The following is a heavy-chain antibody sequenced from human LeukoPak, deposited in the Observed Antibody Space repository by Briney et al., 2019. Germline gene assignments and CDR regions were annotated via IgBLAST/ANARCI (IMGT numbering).Heavy chain of an antibody. D-gene: IGHD3-3*01. J-gene: IGHJ4*02. CDR2: INSDGSTT. Sequence: GGSLRLPCAASGFTFSTYWRHWVRQAPGKGLLWVTRINSDGSTTTYAYSVKGRFTISRDNAKNPLYLQMTSLRVEDTAVYFCVRDVYIRRDSWYDVRSFDNWGQGILVTVSS. CDR3: VRDVYIRRDSWYDVRSFDN. V-gene: IGHV3-74*01. CDR1: GFTFSTYW.